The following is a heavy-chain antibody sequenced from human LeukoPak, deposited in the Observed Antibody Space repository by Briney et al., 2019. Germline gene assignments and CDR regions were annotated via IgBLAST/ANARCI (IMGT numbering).Heavy chain of an antibody. V-gene: IGHV5-10-1*01. J-gene: IGHJ3*02. CDR1: GYRFTSYW. D-gene: IGHD2-21*02. CDR3: ARRALPPAYCGGDCFDAFDI. CDR2: IDPSDSYT. Sequence: GESLRISCKSSGYRFTSYWISWLRQMPGKGQELMGRIDPSDSYTNYSPSFQGHVTISADKSISTAYLQWSSLKASDTAMYYCARRALPPAYCGGDCFDAFDIWGQGTMVTVSS.